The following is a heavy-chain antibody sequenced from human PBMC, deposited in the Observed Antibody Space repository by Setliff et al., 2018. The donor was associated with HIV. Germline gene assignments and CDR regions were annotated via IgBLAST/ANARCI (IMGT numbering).Heavy chain of an antibody. V-gene: IGHV3-21*01. D-gene: IGHD2-21*02. CDR1: GFTFSSYS. CDR2: ISSSSSYI. CDR3: ARDSESGRFVVVTAPYYYMDV. J-gene: IGHJ6*03. Sequence: GGSLRLSCAASGFTFSSYSMNWVRQAPGKGLEWVSSISSSSSYIYYADSVKGRFTISRDNAKNTLFLQMKSLRAEGTAVYYCARDSESGRFVVVTAPYYYMDVWGKGTTVTVSS.